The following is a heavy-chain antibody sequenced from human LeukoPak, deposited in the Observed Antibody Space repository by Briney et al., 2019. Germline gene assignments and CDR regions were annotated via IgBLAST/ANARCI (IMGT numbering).Heavy chain of an antibody. D-gene: IGHD6-25*01. V-gene: IGHV3-9*01. CDR1: GFSFDDFV. CDR3: VKDAGGFGPLDY. J-gene: IGHJ4*02. Sequence: GRSLRLSCAASGFSFDDFVMHWVRQAPGKGLEWVSGISQQSNSIDYADSVKGRFTVSRDNAKNSLYLQMNSLRAEDTAMYYCVKDAGGFGPLDYWGQGTLVTVSS. CDR2: ISQQSNSI.